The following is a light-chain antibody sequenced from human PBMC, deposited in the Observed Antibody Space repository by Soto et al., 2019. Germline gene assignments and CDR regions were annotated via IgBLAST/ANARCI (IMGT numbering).Light chain of an antibody. Sequence: DIHMTQSPSTRCGSVVGIVTITCRASQTISSWLAWYQQKPGKAPKLLIYKASTLKSGVPSRFSGSGSGTEFTLTISSLRPDDFATYYCQHYNSYSEAFGQGTKVDI. CDR1: QTISSW. J-gene: IGKJ1*01. V-gene: IGKV1-5*03. CDR2: KAS. CDR3: QHYNSYSEA.